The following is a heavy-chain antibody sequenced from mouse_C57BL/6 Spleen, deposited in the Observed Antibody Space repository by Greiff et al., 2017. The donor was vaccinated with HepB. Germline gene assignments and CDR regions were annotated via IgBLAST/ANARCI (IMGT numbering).Heavy chain of an antibody. J-gene: IGHJ2*01. CDR1: GFTFSDYG. V-gene: IGHV5-17*01. CDR2: ISSGSSTI. CDR3: ARLYYYGSSFFDY. Sequence: EVMLVESGGGLVKPGGSLKLSCAASGFTFSDYGMHWVRQAPEKGLEWVAYISSGSSTIYYADKVKGRFTISRDNAKNTLFLQMTSLRSEDTAMYYCARLYYYGSSFFDYWGQGTTLTVSS. D-gene: IGHD1-1*01.